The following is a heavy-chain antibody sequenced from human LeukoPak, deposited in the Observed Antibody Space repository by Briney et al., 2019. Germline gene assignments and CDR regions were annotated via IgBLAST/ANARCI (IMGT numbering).Heavy chain of an antibody. V-gene: IGHV1-3*01. CDR2: INAGVGNT. J-gene: IGHJ4*02. CDR3: ARAGRPMIGGVTPPEHFDS. CDR1: GYTFSSYA. D-gene: IGHD3-10*01. Sequence: VASVKVSCKASGYTFSSYAIHWVRQAPGQGLEWMGWINAGVGNTKYSEKFQDRVTVTRDTPATTAYMELSSLRAEDTAVYYCARAGRPMIGGVTPPEHFDSWGQGTLVTVSS.